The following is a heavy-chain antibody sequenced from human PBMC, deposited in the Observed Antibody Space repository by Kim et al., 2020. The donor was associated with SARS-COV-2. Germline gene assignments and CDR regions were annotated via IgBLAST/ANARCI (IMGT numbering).Heavy chain of an antibody. CDR2: MNPNSGNT. D-gene: IGHD3-10*01. CDR1: GYTFTSYD. CDR3: ARGEVLWFGELSEYYYYYGMDV. V-gene: IGHV1-8*01. J-gene: IGHJ6*02. Sequence: ASVKVSCKASGYTFTSYDINWVRQATGQGLEWMGWMNPNSGNTGYAQKFQGRVTMTRNTSISTAYMELSSLRSEDTAVYYCARGEVLWFGELSEYYYYYGMDVWGQGTTVTVSS.